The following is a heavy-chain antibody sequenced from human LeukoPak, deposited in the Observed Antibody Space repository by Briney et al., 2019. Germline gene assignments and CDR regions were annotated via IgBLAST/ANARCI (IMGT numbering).Heavy chain of an antibody. CDR1: GGHIDSFF. CDR2: IDNSGST. V-gene: IGHV4-4*08. Sequence: SETLSFTCTVSGGHIDSFFWNWIRQPPGKGLEWIGYIDNSGSTKYSPSLKSRITMSRDTSKKQFSLKLTSVTAADTATYYCASGAGWLIDYWGQGTLVSVSS. D-gene: IGHD6-19*01. J-gene: IGHJ4*02. CDR3: ASGAGWLIDY.